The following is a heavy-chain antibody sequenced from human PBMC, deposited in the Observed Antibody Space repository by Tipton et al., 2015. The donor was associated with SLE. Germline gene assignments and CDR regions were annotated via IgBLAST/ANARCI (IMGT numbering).Heavy chain of an antibody. V-gene: IGHV1-18*01. CDR2: ISTYNGNT. CDR1: GYTFTTYG. Sequence: QLVQSGAEVNKPGASDKVSCKASGYTFTTYGISWVRQAPGQGLEWMGWISTYNGNTNYAQKLKGRVTMTSDTSTSTAYMELNSLRSDDTAIYYCARVRVDTAMGVFDFWGQGTLVTVSS. CDR3: ARVRVDTAMGVFDF. J-gene: IGHJ4*02. D-gene: IGHD5-18*01.